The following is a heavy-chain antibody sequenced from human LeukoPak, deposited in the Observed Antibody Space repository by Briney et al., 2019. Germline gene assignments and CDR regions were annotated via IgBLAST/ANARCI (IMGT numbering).Heavy chain of an antibody. V-gene: IGHV4-34*01. D-gene: IGHD2-15*01. Sequence: SETLSLTCAVYGESLNSYYWSWVRQPSGEGLEWIGEIYESGTTKYNPSLKSRVAISMVPSKQQFSLILSSVTAADTAVYYCARGAWATRLASWGLGTPVIVSS. CDR2: IYESGTT. CDR3: ARGAWATRLAS. CDR1: GESLNSYY. J-gene: IGHJ4*02.